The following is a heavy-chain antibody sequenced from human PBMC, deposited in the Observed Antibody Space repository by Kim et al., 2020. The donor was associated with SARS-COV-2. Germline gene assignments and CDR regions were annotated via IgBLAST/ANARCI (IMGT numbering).Heavy chain of an antibody. D-gene: IGHD1-26*01. Sequence: YAGSVKGRFTITRNNAKSTLFLEVNSLRSEDTAVYYCTSRRYTGTYYNCDYWGQGTLVTVSS. CDR3: TSRRYTGTYYNCDY. J-gene: IGHJ4*02. V-gene: IGHV3-74*01.